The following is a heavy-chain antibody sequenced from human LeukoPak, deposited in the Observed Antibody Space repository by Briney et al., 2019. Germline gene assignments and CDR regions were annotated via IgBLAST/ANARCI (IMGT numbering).Heavy chain of an antibody. CDR3: ARYGSGSNYRDPFNS. V-gene: IGHV3-48*01. Sequence: GGSLRLSCVASGFNFDEYAMNWVRQAPGKGLEWISCIYRDSSVKHYADSVRGRFTVSRDNAKNSVYLQMNSLRAEDTAVYFCARYGSGSNYRDPFNSWGQGTLVTVSS. CDR2: IYRDSSVK. CDR1: GFNFDEYA. J-gene: IGHJ4*02. D-gene: IGHD3-10*01.